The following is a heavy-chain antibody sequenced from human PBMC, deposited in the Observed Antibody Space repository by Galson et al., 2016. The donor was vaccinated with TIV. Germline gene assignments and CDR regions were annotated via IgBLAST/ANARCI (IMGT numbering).Heavy chain of an antibody. CDR2: INTGNGNT. V-gene: IGHV1-3*04. J-gene: IGHJ3*02. D-gene: IGHD5-18*01. Sequence: SVKVSCKASGYTFISYTMHWVRQAPGQRLEWIGWINTGNGNTKSSERFQGRVTMTRDTSATTAYLELSSLRSEDTAFYYCARDLNRYGPTRSFNIWGQGTMVTVSS. CDR3: ARDLNRYGPTRSFNI. CDR1: GYTFISYT.